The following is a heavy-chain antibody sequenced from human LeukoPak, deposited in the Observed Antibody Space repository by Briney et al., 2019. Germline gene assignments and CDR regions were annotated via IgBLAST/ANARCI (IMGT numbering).Heavy chain of an antibody. J-gene: IGHJ4*02. CDR2: ISGSGGST. V-gene: IGHV3-23*01. D-gene: IGHD5-12*01. CDR1: GFTFSSYA. CDR3: AKAAIVATGPYFDY. Sequence: GGSLRLSCAASGFTFSSYAMSWVRQAAGKGLEWVSAISGSGGSTYYADSVKGGFTISRDNSKNTLYLQMNSLRAEDTAVYYCAKAAIVATGPYFDYWGQGTLVTVSS.